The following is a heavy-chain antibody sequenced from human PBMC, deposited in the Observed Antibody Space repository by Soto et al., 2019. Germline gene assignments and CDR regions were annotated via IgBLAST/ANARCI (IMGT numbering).Heavy chain of an antibody. CDR1: GFTFSSYW. V-gene: IGHV3-74*01. CDR2: INSDGSST. CDR3: ARGLLTASYYYDGMDV. D-gene: IGHD2-21*02. Sequence: EVQLVESGGGLVQPGGSLRLSCAASGFTFSSYWMHRVRQAPGKGLVWVSRINSDGSSTSYAESVKGRFTISRANAKNSLDLKMNSRRAEETAGYYFARGLLTASYYYDGMDVWCQGTTVTVSS. J-gene: IGHJ6*02.